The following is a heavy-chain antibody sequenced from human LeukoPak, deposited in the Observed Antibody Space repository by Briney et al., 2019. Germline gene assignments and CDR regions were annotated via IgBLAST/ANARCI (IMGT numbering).Heavy chain of an antibody. Sequence: SETLSLTCTVSGGSISSYYWSWIRQPAGKGLEWIGLIYSRGNTNYNPSLKSRVTMSVDTSKNQFSLKLSSVTAADTAVYYCARTPIYYYDNSGYYNWGQGTLVTVSS. D-gene: IGHD3-22*01. CDR3: ARTPIYYYDNSGYYN. J-gene: IGHJ4*02. CDR1: GGSISSYY. V-gene: IGHV4-4*07. CDR2: IYSRGNT.